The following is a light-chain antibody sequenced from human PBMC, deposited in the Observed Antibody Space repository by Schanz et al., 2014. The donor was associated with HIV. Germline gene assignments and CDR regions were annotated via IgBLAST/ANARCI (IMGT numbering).Light chain of an antibody. CDR3: QQYNDGSYT. CDR2: KAS. V-gene: IGKV1-5*03. CDR1: QSISNW. Sequence: DIQMTQSPSTLSASVGDRVTLTCRASQSISNWLAWYQQKSGKAPKPLIFKASTLQSGVPSRFSGSGSGTEFTLTISSLQPADFATYYCQQYNDGSYTFGQGTKLEIK. J-gene: IGKJ2*01.